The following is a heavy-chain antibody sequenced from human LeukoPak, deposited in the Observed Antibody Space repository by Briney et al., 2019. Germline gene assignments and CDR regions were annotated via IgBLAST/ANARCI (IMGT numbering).Heavy chain of an antibody. CDR3: ARGCMVRSYYYYYMDV. CDR2: INPNNGGT. J-gene: IGHJ6*03. CDR1: GYTFTGYY. V-gene: IGHV1-2*02. D-gene: IGHD3-10*01. Sequence: GASVKVSCKASGYTFTGYYIHWVRQAPGQGLEWMGWINPNNGGTNYARGFQGRVTMTRDTSISTAYMELSRLRSDDTAVYYCARGCMVRSYYYYYMDVWGKGTTVTVSS.